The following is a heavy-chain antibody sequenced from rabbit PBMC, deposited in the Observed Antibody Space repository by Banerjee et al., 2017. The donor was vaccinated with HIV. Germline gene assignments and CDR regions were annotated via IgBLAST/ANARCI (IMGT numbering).Heavy chain of an antibody. CDR3: ARGGGTAGDGYYL. J-gene: IGHJ4*01. D-gene: IGHD2-1*01. CDR2: INTGSGST. Sequence: QEQLEESGGDLVQPEGSLTLTCKASGFTISSSYWICWVRQAPGKGLEWIGRINTGSGSTVYASWAKGRFTVSKASTTTVTLQMTSLTAADTATYFCARGGGTAGDGYYLWGQGTLVTVS. CDR1: GFTISSSYW. V-gene: IGHV1S45*01.